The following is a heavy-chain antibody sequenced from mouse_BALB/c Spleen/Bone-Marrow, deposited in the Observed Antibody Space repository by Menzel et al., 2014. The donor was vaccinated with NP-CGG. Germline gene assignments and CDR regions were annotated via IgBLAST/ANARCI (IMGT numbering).Heavy chain of an antibody. D-gene: IGHD2-1*01. CDR2: INPSNGRT. CDR1: SYTFTSYW. J-gene: IGHJ4*01. Sequence: VQLQQSGAELVKPGASVKLPCKASSYTFTSYWMHWVKQRPGQGLKWIGEINPSNGRTNYNETFKSKATLTVGKSSTTAYMQLSSLTSDDSAVYYCARYGNYDAMDYWGQGTSVTVSS. V-gene: IGHV1S81*02. CDR3: ARYGNYDAMDY.